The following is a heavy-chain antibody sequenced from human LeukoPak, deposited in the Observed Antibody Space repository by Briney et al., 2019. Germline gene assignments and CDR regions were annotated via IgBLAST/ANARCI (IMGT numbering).Heavy chain of an antibody. CDR1: GYTFTGYY. CDR2: INPNSGGT. D-gene: IGHD3-22*01. V-gene: IGHV1-2*02. J-gene: IGHJ4*02. CDR3: ARAHKDSSGYYYVGY. Sequence: VASVKVSCKASGYTFTGYYMHWVRQAPGQGLEWMGWINPNSGGTNYAQKFQGRVTMTRDTSISTAYMELSRLRSDDTAVYYCARAHKDSSGYYYVGYWGQGTLVTVSS.